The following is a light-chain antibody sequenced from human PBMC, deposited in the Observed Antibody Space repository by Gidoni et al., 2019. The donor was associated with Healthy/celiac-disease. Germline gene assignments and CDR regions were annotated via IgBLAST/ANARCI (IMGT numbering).Light chain of an antibody. CDR1: QSISSW. CDR3: QQYNSYRT. J-gene: IGKJ2*01. Sequence: DIQMTQSPSTLSASVGDRVTITCRASQSISSWLAWYQQKPGKAPKLLIYKASSLESGVPSRFRGSGSGTEFTLTISSLQPDDFATYYCQQYNSYRTFGQGTKLEIK. CDR2: KAS. V-gene: IGKV1-5*03.